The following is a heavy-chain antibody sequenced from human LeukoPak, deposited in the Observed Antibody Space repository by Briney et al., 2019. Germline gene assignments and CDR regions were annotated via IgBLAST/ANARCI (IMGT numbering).Heavy chain of an antibody. CDR2: ISAYNGNT. D-gene: IGHD3-22*01. CDR3: ARDRRANYYDSSGYDMGY. J-gene: IGHJ4*02. Sequence: ASVKVSCKASGYTFTSYGISWVRQAPGQGLEWMGWISAYNGNTNYAQKLQGRVTMTTDTSTSTAYMELRSLRSDDTAVYYCARDRRANYYDSSGYDMGYWGQGTLVTVSP. CDR1: GYTFTSYG. V-gene: IGHV1-18*01.